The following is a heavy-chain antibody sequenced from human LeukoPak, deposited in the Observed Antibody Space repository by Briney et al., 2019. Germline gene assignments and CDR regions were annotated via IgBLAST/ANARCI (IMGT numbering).Heavy chain of an antibody. D-gene: IGHD3-22*01. J-gene: IGHJ5*02. CDR3: ARGLSSIYYDSSGYRPLDL. V-gene: IGHV1-46*01. CDR1: GYTFTSYY. Sequence: ASVKVSCKASGYTFTSYYMHWVRQAPGQGLEWMGIINPRGGSTSYAQKFQGRVTMTRNISIGTVYMELSRLTYGDTAVYFCARGLSSIYYDSSGYRPLDLWGQGTLVTVSS. CDR2: INPRGGST.